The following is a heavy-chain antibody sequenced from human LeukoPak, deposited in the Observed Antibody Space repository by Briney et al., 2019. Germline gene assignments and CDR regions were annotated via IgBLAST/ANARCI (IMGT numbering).Heavy chain of an antibody. CDR3: AREDGSLRFLEWLPYSYYHDMDV. D-gene: IGHD3-3*01. Sequence: ASVKVSCKASGYTFTSYGISWVRQAPGQGLEGMGWISAYNGNTNYAQKLQGRVTMTTDTSTSTAYMELRSLRSDDTAVYYCAREDGSLRFLEWLPYSYYHDMDVWGQGTTVTVSS. CDR1: GYTFTSYG. CDR2: ISAYNGNT. V-gene: IGHV1-18*01. J-gene: IGHJ6*02.